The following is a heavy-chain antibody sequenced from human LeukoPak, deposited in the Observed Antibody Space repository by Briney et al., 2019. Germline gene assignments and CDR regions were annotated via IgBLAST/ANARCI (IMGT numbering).Heavy chain of an antibody. J-gene: IGHJ4*02. CDR2: IYSGGST. D-gene: IGHD3-22*01. V-gene: IGHV3-53*01. Sequence: GGSLRLSCAASGFTVSSNYMSWVRQAPGKGLEWVSVIYSGGSTYYADSVKGRFTISRDNSKNTLYLQMNSLRAEDTAVYYCAREVTYYYDSSGYYYFDYWGQGTLVTVSS. CDR3: AREVTYYYDSSGYYYFDY. CDR1: GFTVSSNY.